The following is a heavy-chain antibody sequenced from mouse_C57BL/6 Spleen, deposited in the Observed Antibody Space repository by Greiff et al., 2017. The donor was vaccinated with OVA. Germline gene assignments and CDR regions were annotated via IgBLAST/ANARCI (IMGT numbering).Heavy chain of an antibody. CDR3: AREGDDYSFDY. D-gene: IGHD2-4*01. CDR2: ISYDGSN. Sequence: EVQVVESGPGLVKPSQSLSLTCSVTGYSITSGYYWNWIRQFPGNKLEWMGYISYDGSNNYNPSLKNRISITRDTSKNQFFLKLNSVTTEDTATYYCAREGDDYSFDYWGQGTTLTVSS. J-gene: IGHJ2*01. V-gene: IGHV3-6*01. CDR1: GYSITSGYY.